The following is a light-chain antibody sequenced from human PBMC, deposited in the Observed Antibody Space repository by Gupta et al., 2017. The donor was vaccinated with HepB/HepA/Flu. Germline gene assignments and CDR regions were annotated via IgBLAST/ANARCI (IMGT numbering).Light chain of an antibody. CDR3: QHEGSSPHT. CDR1: QSVRSSF. V-gene: IGKV3-20*01. J-gene: IGKJ1*01. CDR2: DAS. Sequence: EIVLTQSPGTLSLSPGERATLSCRARQSVRSSFLAWHQQKPGQAPRLLIYDASSRATGIPDRFSGSGSGTEFTLTISRREPEDFAVYCCQHEGSSPHTFGQGTKVEIK.